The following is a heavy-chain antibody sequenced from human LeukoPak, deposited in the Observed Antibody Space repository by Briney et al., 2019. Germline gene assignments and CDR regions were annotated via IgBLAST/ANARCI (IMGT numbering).Heavy chain of an antibody. J-gene: IGHJ1*01. CDR1: GFTFSNYA. V-gene: IGHV3-23*01. CDR2: ISGSGGST. Sequence: PGGSLRLSCATSGFTFSNYAMSWVRQAPGKGLEWVSAISGSGGSTYYADSVKGRFTISRDNSKNTLYLQMNSLRAEDTAVYYCAKQSYYYDSSGYITNLGYFQHWGQGTLVTVSS. D-gene: IGHD3-22*01. CDR3: AKQSYYYDSSGYITNLGYFQH.